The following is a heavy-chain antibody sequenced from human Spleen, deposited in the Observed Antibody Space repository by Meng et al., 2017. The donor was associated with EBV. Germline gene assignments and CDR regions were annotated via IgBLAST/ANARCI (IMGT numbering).Heavy chain of an antibody. J-gene: IGHJ4*02. D-gene: IGHD4-17*01. V-gene: IGHV1-8*01. CDR3: ARVGYGDYDYFDY. Sequence: RVQYGAELNKPGASVKVSCKASGYTFTSYDINWVRQATGQGLEWMGWMNPNSGNTGYAQKFQGRVTMTRNTSISTAYMELSSLRSEDTAVYYCARVGYGDYDYFDYWGQGTLVTVSS. CDR2: MNPNSGNT. CDR1: GYTFTSYD.